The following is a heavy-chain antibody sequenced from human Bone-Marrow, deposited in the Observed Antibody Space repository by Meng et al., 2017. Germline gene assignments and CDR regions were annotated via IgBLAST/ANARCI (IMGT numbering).Heavy chain of an antibody. J-gene: IGHJ6*02. CDR3: ARAASSYGAGHYGMDV. V-gene: IGHV3-21*01. CDR1: GFTFSSYS. D-gene: IGHD5-18*01. CDR2: ISSSSSYI. Sequence: ETLSLTCAASGFTFSSYSMNWVRQAPGKGLEWVSSISSSSSYIYYADSVKGRFTISRDNAKNSLYLQMNSLRAEDTAVYYCARAASSYGAGHYGMDVWGQGTTVTVS.